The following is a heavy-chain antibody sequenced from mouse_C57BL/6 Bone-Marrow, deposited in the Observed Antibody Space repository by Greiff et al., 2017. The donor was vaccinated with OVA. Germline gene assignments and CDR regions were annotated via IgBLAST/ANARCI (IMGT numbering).Heavy chain of an antibody. V-gene: IGHV3-6*01. CDR2: ISYDGSN. J-gene: IGHJ2*01. D-gene: IGHD1-1*01. CDR1: GYSITSGYY. CDR3: ARDYYGSSYNFDY. Sequence: EVKLQESGPGLVKPSQSLSLTCSVTGYSITSGYYWNWIRQFPGNKLEWMGYISYDGSNNYNPSLKNRISITRDTSKNQFFLKLNSVTTEDTATYYCARDYYGSSYNFDYWGQGTTLTVSS.